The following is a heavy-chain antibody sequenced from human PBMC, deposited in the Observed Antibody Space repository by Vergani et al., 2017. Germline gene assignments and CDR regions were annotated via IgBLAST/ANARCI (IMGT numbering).Heavy chain of an antibody. CDR1: RYPFSRYG. Sequence: QAQLVQSGAAVKKPGASVRVSCKASRYPFSRYGISWVRQAPGQGLEWMGWISAYSGETRYARSLQGRVTMTTDASTNTAYMSLRSLRSDDTAIYYCSRGGFYTSRNDFKFYGLGVWGQGTTVTVTS. J-gene: IGHJ6*02. CDR3: SRGGFYTSRNDFKFYGLGV. V-gene: IGHV1-18*01. D-gene: IGHD3-3*01. CDR2: ISAYSGET.